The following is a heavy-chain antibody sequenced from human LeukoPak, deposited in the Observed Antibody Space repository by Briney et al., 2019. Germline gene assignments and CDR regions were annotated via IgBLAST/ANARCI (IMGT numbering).Heavy chain of an antibody. Sequence: GGSLRLSCAASGFTFSSYWMHWVRHAPGKGLVWVSRINSDGSSTSYADSVKGRFTISRDNAKNTLYLQMNSLRAEDTAVYYCARGPRWYCGGGSCYSWFDPWGQGTLVTVSS. D-gene: IGHD2-15*01. V-gene: IGHV3-74*01. CDR1: GFTFSSYW. J-gene: IGHJ5*02. CDR2: INSDGSST. CDR3: ARGPRWYCGGGSCYSWFDP.